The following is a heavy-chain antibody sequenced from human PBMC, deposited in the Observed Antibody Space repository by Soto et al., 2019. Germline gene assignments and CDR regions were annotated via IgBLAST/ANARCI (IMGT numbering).Heavy chain of an antibody. J-gene: IGHJ5*02. CDR1: GGSVSSGSYY. V-gene: IGHV4-61*01. D-gene: IGHD4-17*01. Sequence: SETLSLTCTVSGGSVSSGSYYWSWIRQPPGKGLEWIGYIYYSGSTNYNPSLKSRVTISVDTSKNQFSLKLSSVTAADTVVYYCARVPTTVTTSDNWFDPWGQGTLVTVSS. CDR2: IYYSGST. CDR3: ARVPTTVTTSDNWFDP.